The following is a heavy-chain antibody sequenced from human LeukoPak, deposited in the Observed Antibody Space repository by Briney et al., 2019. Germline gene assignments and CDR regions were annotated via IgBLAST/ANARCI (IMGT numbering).Heavy chain of an antibody. CDR1: GSALSKIS. CDR2: VGHEDGTT. V-gene: IGHV1-24*01. CDR3: ATGAIVFDF. Sequence: ASVRVSCKVSGSALSKISIDWVRQAPGKGLEWMGTVGHEDGTTIHTQKFKGRFTMAVDTATDTAYMEMSSLMSEDTAMYYCATGAIVFDFWGQGTLVTVSS. D-gene: IGHD3-22*01. J-gene: IGHJ4*02.